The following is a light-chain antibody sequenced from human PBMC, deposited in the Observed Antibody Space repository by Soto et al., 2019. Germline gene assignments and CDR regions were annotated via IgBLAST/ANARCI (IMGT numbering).Light chain of an antibody. V-gene: IGKV3-20*01. CDR2: GTS. CDR3: QQYGRSPMYT. CDR1: QNISRFY. J-gene: IGKJ2*01. Sequence: EIVLTQSPGTLSLSPGERATLSCRASQNISRFYLAWYHQRPGQAPKLLISGTSTRATGIPDRFTGSGSGTEFSLTINRLEPEDFEVYYCQQYGRSPMYTFGQGTKLEIK.